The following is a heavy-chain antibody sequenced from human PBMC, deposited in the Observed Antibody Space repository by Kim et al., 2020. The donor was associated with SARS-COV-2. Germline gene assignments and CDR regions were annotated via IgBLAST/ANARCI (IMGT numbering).Heavy chain of an antibody. CDR1: GYSFTSYW. J-gene: IGHJ3*02. V-gene: IGHV5-51*01. CDR3: ATPSSIVGATKWFDAFDI. D-gene: IGHD1-26*01. Sequence: GESLKISCKGSGYSFTSYWIGWVRQMPGKGLEWMGIIYPGDSDTRYSPSFQGQVTISADKPIRTAYLQWSSLKASDTAMYYCATPSSIVGATKWFDAFDIWGQGTMVTVSS. CDR2: IYPGDSDT.